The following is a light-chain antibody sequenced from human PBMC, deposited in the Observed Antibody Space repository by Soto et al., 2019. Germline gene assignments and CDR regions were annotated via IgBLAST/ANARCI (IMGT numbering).Light chain of an antibody. J-gene: IGLJ3*02. CDR1: SSNIGSNY. CDR2: AND. Sequence: QSVLTQPPSASGTPGQRVIISCSGRSSNIGSNYLYWFQHLPGTAPKLLIYANDQRPSGVPDRFSGSKSGTSASLAISGLRSEDEADYYCAAWDDSLGGSWVFGGGTKLTVL. V-gene: IGLV1-47*02. CDR3: AAWDDSLGGSWV.